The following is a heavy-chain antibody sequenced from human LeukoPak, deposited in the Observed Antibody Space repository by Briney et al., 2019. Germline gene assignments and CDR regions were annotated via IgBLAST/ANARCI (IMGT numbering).Heavy chain of an antibody. V-gene: IGHV3-30*02. CDR3: AKDRVKKYYYDSTGSSDY. CDR1: GFTFSSYG. Sequence: GGSLRLSCAASGFTFSSYGMYWVRQAPGKGLEWVAFIRYDGSNKYYADSVKGRFTVSRDNSKNTLYLQMKSLRAEDTAVYYCAKDRVKKYYYDSTGSSDYWGQGTLVTVSS. J-gene: IGHJ4*02. CDR2: IRYDGSNK. D-gene: IGHD3-22*01.